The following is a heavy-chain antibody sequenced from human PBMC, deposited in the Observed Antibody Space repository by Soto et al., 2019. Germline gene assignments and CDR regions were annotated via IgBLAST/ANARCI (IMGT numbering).Heavy chain of an antibody. CDR1: GGSISSYY. Sequence: QVQLQESGPGLVKPSETLSLTCTVSGGSISSYYWSWIRQPPGKGLEWIGYIYYSGNTNSNPSLKSRVTISLDTSKNQFSLKLSSVTAADTAVYYCARHQGGGKNWFDPWGHGTLVTVSS. D-gene: IGHD2-15*01. CDR3: ARHQGGGKNWFDP. J-gene: IGHJ5*02. V-gene: IGHV4-59*08. CDR2: IYYSGNT.